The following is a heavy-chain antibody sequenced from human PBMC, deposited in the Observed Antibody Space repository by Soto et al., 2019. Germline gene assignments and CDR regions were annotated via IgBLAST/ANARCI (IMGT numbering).Heavy chain of an antibody. CDR2: INHSGST. J-gene: IGHJ4*02. CDR3: ARHIPICSSTSCYAGISYFDY. CDR1: GGSFSGYY. V-gene: IGHV4-34*01. Sequence: PSGTLSLTCAVYGGSFSGYYWSWIRQPPGKGLEWIGEINHSGSTYYNPSLKSRVTISVDTSKNQFSLKLSSVTAADTAVYYCARHIPICSSTSCYAGISYFDYWGQGTLVTVSS. D-gene: IGHD2-2*01.